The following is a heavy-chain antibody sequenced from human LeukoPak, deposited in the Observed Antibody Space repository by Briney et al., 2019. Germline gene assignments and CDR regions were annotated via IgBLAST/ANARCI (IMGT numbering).Heavy chain of an antibody. Sequence: PSETLSLTCAVYGGFFSGYYWSWIRQPPGKGLEWIGEINHSGSTNYNPSLKSRVTISVDTSKNQFSLKLSSVTAADTAVYYCARHAMRTYGSSGYYLYWGQGTLVTVSS. D-gene: IGHD3-22*01. J-gene: IGHJ4*02. V-gene: IGHV4-34*01. CDR3: ARHAMRTYGSSGYYLY. CDR1: GGFFSGYY. CDR2: INHSGST.